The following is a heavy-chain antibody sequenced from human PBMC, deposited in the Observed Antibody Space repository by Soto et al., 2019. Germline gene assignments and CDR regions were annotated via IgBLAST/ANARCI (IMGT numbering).Heavy chain of an antibody. D-gene: IGHD5-12*01. Sequence: PSETLSLTCAVSGGSITSSNWWSWVRQSPGKGLEWIGEISHSGTTNYDPSLKSRVTISIDRSKNQFSLELTSVTAADTAIYFCVRDLRDSGSYWGQGALVTVSS. CDR2: ISHSGTT. CDR3: VRDLRDSGSY. CDR1: GGSITSSNW. J-gene: IGHJ4*02. V-gene: IGHV4-4*02.